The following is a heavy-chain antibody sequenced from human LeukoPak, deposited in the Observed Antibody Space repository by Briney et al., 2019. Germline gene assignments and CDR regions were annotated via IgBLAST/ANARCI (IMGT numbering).Heavy chain of an antibody. J-gene: IGHJ4*02. V-gene: IGHV3-23*01. CDR2: ISGSGGST. CDR3: AKDLEHIVGANC. Sequence: GGSLRLSCAASGFTFSSYAMSCVRQAPGKGLEWVSDISGSGGSTYYADSVKGRVTISRDNSKNTLYLQMNSLRAEDTAVYYCAKDLEHIVGANCWGQGTLVTVSS. D-gene: IGHD1-26*01. CDR1: GFTFSSYA.